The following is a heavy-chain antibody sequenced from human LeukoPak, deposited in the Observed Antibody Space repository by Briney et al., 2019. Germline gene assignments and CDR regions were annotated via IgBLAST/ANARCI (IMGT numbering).Heavy chain of an antibody. J-gene: IGHJ4*02. V-gene: IGHV1-8*01. Sequence: GASVKVSCKASGGSFSSFVITWVRQATGQGLEWMGWMNPNSGNTGFAQKFQGRVTLTRNTSITTAYLELSSLKSEDTAVYYCARGTRYCSSSSCYNYWGQGTLVTVSS. CDR1: GGSFSSFV. CDR3: ARGTRYCSSSSCYNY. CDR2: MNPNSGNT. D-gene: IGHD2-2*02.